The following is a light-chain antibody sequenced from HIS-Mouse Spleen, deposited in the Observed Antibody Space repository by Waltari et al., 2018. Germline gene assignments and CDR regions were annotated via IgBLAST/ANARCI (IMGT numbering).Light chain of an antibody. J-gene: IGLJ2*01. Sequence: QSALTQPRSVSGSPGQSVTISCTGTSSDVGGYNYVSWYQQHPGKAPKPMIYDVSKRPAGVPDRLSGSKSGSTASLTISGLQTEDEADYYCCSYAGSYTLVFGGGTKLTVL. CDR2: DVS. CDR3: CSYAGSYTLV. CDR1: SSDVGGYNY. V-gene: IGLV2-11*01.